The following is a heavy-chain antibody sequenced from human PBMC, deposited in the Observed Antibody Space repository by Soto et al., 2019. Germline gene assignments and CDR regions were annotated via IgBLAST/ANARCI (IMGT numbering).Heavy chain of an antibody. CDR1: GGSISRGAYY. CDR2: IYYSGST. J-gene: IGHJ5*02. CDR3: ARGHGYTSSLFGWVDP. V-gene: IGHV4-31*03. D-gene: IGHD6-13*01. Sequence: TLSLTCSVSGGSISRGAYYWSWIRQHPGKGLEWIGYIYYSGSTYYNPSLQSRVSISVDTSKDQFSLNLSSVTAADTAVYFCARGHGYTSSLFGWVDPWGQGTLVTVSS.